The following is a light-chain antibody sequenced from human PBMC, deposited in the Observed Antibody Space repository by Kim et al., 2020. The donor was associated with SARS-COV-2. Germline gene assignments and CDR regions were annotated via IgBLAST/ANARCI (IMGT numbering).Light chain of an antibody. CDR2: GAS. CDR1: QSVSSNY. V-gene: IGKV3-20*01. Sequence: EVVLTQSPGTLSLSPGERATLSCRASQSVSSNYLAWYQQKPGQAPRLLIFGASTRATGIPDRFSGSGSGTDFTLTITRLEPEDFAVYYCQKCGSSPRGTFGQETKLEI. CDR3: QKCGSSPRGT. J-gene: IGKJ2*02.